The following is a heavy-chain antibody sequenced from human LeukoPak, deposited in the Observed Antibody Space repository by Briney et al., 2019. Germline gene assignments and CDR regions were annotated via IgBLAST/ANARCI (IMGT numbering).Heavy chain of an antibody. Sequence: GASVKVSCKASGYSFTDYFIHWVRQAPGQGLEWMGWINPNSGGTNYAQKFQGRVTMTRDTSISTAYMELTSLTSDDTAVYFCARGRVSSSTWYSTYYYYFYMDVWGKGTTVTVSS. J-gene: IGHJ6*03. CDR2: INPNSGGT. CDR1: GYSFTDYF. CDR3: ARGRVSSSTWYSTYYYYFYMDV. V-gene: IGHV1-2*02. D-gene: IGHD4-11*01.